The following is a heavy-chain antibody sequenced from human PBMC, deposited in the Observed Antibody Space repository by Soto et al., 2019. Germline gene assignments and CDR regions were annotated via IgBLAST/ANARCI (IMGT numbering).Heavy chain of an antibody. V-gene: IGHV4-39*01. CDR1: GGSISSSSYY. J-gene: IGHJ4*02. D-gene: IGHD2-21*02. CDR3: ARLAYCGGDCYSMDY. CDR2: IYYSGST. Sequence: QLQLQESGPGLVKPSETLSLTCTVSGGSISSSSYYWGWIRQPPGKGLEWIGSIYYSGSTYYNPSLKSRVTISVDTSKNQFSLKLSSVTAADTAVYYCARLAYCGGDCYSMDYWGQGTLVTVSS.